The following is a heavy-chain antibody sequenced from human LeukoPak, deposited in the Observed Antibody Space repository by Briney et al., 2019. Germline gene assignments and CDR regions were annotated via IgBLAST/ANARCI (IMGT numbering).Heavy chain of an antibody. CDR2: ISDDTKTI. J-gene: IGHJ4*02. CDR3: ATRFRD. CDR1: TLSFRGFE. Sequence: GGSLRFSCVGSTLSFRGFELNRVRQAPGKGLEWISFISDDTKTIKYGDFVQGRFTISRDNERNSMYLQMNSLRVEDTDVYYCATRFRDWGQGILVTVS. V-gene: IGHV3-48*03. D-gene: IGHD3-16*01.